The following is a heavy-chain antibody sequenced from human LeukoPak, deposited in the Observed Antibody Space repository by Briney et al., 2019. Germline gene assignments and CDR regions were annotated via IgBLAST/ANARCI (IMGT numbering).Heavy chain of an antibody. CDR2: ISGSGGST. CDR3: AKDLVAGTNY. J-gene: IGHJ4*02. D-gene: IGHD6-19*01. Sequence: PGRSLRLSYAASGFTFSNYAMSWVRQAPGKGLEWVSGISGSGGSTYYADSVKGRFTISRDNSKNTLYVQMNSLRAEDTAVYYCAKDLVAGTNYWGQGALVTVSS. V-gene: IGHV3-23*01. CDR1: GFTFSNYA.